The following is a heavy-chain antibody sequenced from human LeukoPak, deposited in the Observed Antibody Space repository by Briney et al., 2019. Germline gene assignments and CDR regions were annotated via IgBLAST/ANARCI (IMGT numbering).Heavy chain of an antibody. CDR2: INPNSGGT. D-gene: IGHD6-19*01. J-gene: IGHJ4*02. Sequence: ASVKVSCKASGYTFTGYYMHWVRQAPGQGLEWMGWINPNSGGTNYAQKFQGRVTMTRDTSISTAYMELSRLRSDDTAVYYCARTPLEYSSGWYDPYFDYWGQGTLVTVSS. V-gene: IGHV1-2*02. CDR3: ARTPLEYSSGWYDPYFDY. CDR1: GYTFTGYY.